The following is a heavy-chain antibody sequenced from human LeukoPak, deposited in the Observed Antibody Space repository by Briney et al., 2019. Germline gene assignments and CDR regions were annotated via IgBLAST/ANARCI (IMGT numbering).Heavy chain of an antibody. V-gene: IGHV1-18*01. CDR1: GYTFTSYG. CDR3: ARDSKRALTILYYFDY. Sequence: ASVKVSCKASGYTFTSYGISWVRQAPGQGLEWMGWISAYNGNTNYAQKLQGRVTMTTDTSTSTAYMELRSLRSDDTAVYYCARDSKRALTILYYFDYWGQGTLVSVSS. CDR2: ISAYNGNT. J-gene: IGHJ4*02. D-gene: IGHD3-9*01.